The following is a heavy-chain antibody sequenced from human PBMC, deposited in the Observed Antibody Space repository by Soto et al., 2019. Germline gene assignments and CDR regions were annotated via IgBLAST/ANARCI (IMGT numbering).Heavy chain of an antibody. CDR1: GGTFKKFA. CDR3: ARGGKFHSEDLWEASYSHGLDV. CDR2: TLPFLGSS. Sequence: QVQLVQSGPEVKKPGSSVKVSCEASGGTFKKFAISWVRQAPGQGLEWMGGTLPFLGSSKYPQKFQGRVTIAADESATTTYMELTGLTSEDTAVYYCARGGKFHSEDLWEASYSHGLDVWGQGTTVTVFS. J-gene: IGHJ6*02. D-gene: IGHD1-26*01. V-gene: IGHV1-69*01.